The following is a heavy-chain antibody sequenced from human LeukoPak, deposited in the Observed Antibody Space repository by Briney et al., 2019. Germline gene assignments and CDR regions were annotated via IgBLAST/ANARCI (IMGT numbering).Heavy chain of an antibody. J-gene: IGHJ5*02. CDR3: ARGIAAAGTWFDP. D-gene: IGHD6-13*01. Sequence: GESLRLSCAASGXTFSSYSMNWVRQAPGKGREWVSSISSSSSYIYYADSVKGRFTISRDNAKNSLYLQMNSLRAEDTAVYYCARGIAAAGTWFDPWGQGTLVTVSS. CDR2: ISSSSSYI. CDR1: GXTFSSYS. V-gene: IGHV3-21*01.